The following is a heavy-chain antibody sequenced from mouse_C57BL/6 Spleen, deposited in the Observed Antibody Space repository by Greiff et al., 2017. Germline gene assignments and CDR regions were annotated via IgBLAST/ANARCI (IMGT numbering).Heavy chain of an antibody. CDR3: ARYRFAY. CDR2: ISNGGGST. Sequence: EVKVEESGGGLVQPGGSLKLSCAASGFTFSDYYMYWVRQTPEKRLEWVAYISNGGGSTYYPDTVKGRFTISRDNAKNTLYLQMSRLKSEDTAMYYCARYRFAYWGQGTLVTGSA. CDR1: GFTFSDYY. V-gene: IGHV5-12*01. D-gene: IGHD5-1*01. J-gene: IGHJ3*01.